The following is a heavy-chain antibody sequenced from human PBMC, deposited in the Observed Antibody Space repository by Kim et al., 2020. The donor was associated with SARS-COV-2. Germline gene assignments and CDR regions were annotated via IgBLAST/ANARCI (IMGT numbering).Heavy chain of an antibody. Sequence: ASVKVSCKASGYTFTGYYMHWVRQAPGQGLEWMGRINPNSGGTNYAQKFQGRVTMTRDTSISTAYMELSRLSSDDTAVYYCARDGYSGWGHAIEIWGKETMVTVS. CDR2: INPNSGGT. CDR1: GYTFTGYY. J-gene: IGHJ3*02. D-gene: IGHD3-16*01. V-gene: IGHV1-2*06. CDR3: ARDGYSGWGHAIEI.